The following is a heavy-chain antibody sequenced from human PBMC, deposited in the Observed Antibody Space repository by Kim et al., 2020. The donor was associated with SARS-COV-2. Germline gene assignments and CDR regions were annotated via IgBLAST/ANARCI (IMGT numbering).Heavy chain of an antibody. Sequence: GGSLRLSCTASGFTFGDYAMSWFRQAPGKGLEWVGFIRSKAYGGTTEYAASVKGRFTISRDDSKSIAYLQMNSLKTEDTAVYYCTRDVKAREGTIFGVVSLYYYSYGMDVWGQGTTVTVSS. CDR3: TRDVKAREGTIFGVVSLYYYSYGMDV. V-gene: IGHV3-49*03. CDR1: GFTFGDYA. J-gene: IGHJ6*02. D-gene: IGHD3-3*01. CDR2: IRSKAYGGTT.